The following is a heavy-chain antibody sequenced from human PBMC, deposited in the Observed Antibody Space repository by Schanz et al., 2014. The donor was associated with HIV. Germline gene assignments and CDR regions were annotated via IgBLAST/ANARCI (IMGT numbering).Heavy chain of an antibody. Sequence: VQLVESGGGVVQPGRSLRLSCEASGFTFSNYAMSWVRQAPGKGLEWVSAIRDSDGIATYADSVKGRFTISKDNSKNILYLQLNNLRVEDTATYFCAKLAVRSDYNGRDYWGQGTLVTVSS. CDR2: IRDSDGIA. CDR3: AKLAVRSDYNGRDY. V-gene: IGHV3-23*04. J-gene: IGHJ4*02. CDR1: GFTFSNYA. D-gene: IGHD3-10*01.